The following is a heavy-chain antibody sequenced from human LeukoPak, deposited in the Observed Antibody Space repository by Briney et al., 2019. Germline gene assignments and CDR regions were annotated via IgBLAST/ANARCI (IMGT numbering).Heavy chain of an antibody. V-gene: IGHV1-2*02. CDR2: INPHSGGT. CDR1: GYPFTAYF. D-gene: IGHD4-11*01. J-gene: IGHJ4*02. CDR3: ARGPGGVRIQDYSQMAPDY. Sequence: ASVKVSRKTSGYPFTAYFIHWVRQAPGQGLEWMGWINPHSGGTNYAEKFLGRVTMTRDTSISTAYMELSRLRSDDTAVYYCARGPGGVRIQDYSQMAPDYWGQGTRVTVSS.